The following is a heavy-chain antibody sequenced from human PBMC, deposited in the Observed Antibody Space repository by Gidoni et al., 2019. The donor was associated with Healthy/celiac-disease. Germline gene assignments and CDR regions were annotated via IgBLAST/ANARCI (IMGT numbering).Heavy chain of an antibody. CDR2: TRNKANSYTT. Sequence: EVQLVESGGGLVQPGGSLRLSCAASGFTFSDHYMDWVRQAPGKGLEWVGRTRNKANSYTTEYAASVKGRFTISRDDSKNSLYLQMNSLKTEDTAVYYCARDDWNYGMDVWGQGTTVTVSS. CDR1: GFTFSDHY. V-gene: IGHV3-72*01. CDR3: ARDDWNYGMDV. J-gene: IGHJ6*02. D-gene: IGHD3-9*01.